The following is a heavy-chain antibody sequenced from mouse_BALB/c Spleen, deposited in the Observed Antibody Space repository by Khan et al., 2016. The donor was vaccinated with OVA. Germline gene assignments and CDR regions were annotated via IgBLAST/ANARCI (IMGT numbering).Heavy chain of an antibody. CDR1: GYSFTGYF. D-gene: IGHD1-1*01. CDR3: ARKNGSDFDY. J-gene: IGHJ2*01. CDR2: INPHIGET. V-gene: IGHV1-20*02. Sequence: VQLKESGPELVKPGASVKISCKASGYSFTGYFMNWVMQSHGKSLEWIGRINPHIGETLYNQKFKGKATLTVDESSRTANMELRSLASEDSAVYYCARKNGSDFDYWGQGTPLTVSS.